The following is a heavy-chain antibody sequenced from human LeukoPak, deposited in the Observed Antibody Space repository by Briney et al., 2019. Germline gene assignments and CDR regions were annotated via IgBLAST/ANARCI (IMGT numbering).Heavy chain of an antibody. CDR3: ARNVGWYSHDS. Sequence: SDTLSLTCTVTGDSLSSHYWSWIRQPPGKGLEWIGYIYGSGSTHYDPSLRSRVTISEDTSKNQFSLKLTSVTAADTAVYYCARNVGWYSHDSWGQGPVVTVSS. CDR1: GDSLSSHY. CDR2: IYGSGST. V-gene: IGHV4-59*08. D-gene: IGHD6-19*01. J-gene: IGHJ4*02.